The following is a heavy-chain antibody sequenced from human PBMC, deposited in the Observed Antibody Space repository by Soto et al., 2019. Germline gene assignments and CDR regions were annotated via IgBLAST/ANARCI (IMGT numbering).Heavy chain of an antibody. V-gene: IGHV4-59*01. CDR3: ARNVDTTRAYYFDY. CDR2: IYYSGTT. CDR1: GASINPYY. D-gene: IGHD5-18*01. Sequence: SETLSLTCTVSGASINPYYWSWIRQPPGKGLEWIGYIYYSGTTNYNPSLRSRVAISLDTSKNHFSPNLRSVTAADTAVYYCARNVDTTRAYYFDYWGQGILVTVSS. J-gene: IGHJ4*02.